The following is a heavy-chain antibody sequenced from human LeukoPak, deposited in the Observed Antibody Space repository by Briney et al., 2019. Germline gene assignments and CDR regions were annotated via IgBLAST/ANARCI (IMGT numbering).Heavy chain of an antibody. J-gene: IGHJ4*02. CDR1: GFTFSSYA. V-gene: IGHV3-23*01. CDR3: AKDPITIFGVVSPGPDY. Sequence: SGGSLRLSCAASGFTFSSYAMSWVRQAPGKGLEWVSAISGSGGSTYYADSVKGRFTIFRDNSKNTLYLQMNSLRAEDMALYYCAKDPITIFGVVSPGPDYWGQGTLVTVSS. CDR2: ISGSGGST. D-gene: IGHD3-3*01.